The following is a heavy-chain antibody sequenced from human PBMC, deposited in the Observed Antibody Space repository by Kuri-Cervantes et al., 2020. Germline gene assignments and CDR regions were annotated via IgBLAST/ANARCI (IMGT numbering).Heavy chain of an antibody. V-gene: IGHV4-38-2*01. CDR2: MYHSGST. CDR3: ARLPWDYYATSASYFDL. CDR1: GYSISSGYY. D-gene: IGHD3-22*01. Sequence: SQTLSLTCAVSGYSISSGYYWGWIRQPPGKGLEWIGSMYHSGSTYCNPSLKSRVTISVDTSKYQFSLRLSSVTAADTAVYYCARLPWDYYATSASYFDLWGRGTLVTVSS. J-gene: IGHJ2*01.